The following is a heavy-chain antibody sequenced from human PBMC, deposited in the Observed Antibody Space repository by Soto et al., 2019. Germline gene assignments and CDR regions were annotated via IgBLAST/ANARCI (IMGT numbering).Heavy chain of an antibody. D-gene: IGHD6-13*01. CDR3: SRYVSSRYNNWIDP. J-gene: IGHJ5*02. CDR1: GFTFSSYG. V-gene: IGHV3-33*01. Sequence: QVQLVESGGGVVQPGRSLRLSCAASGFTFSSYGMHWVRQAPGKGLEWVAVIWYDGGEKYYADSVKGRFTISRDNSKNTLYLQMNSRSAEDTAVYDCSRYVSSRYNNWIDPWGQGTLVTVSS. CDR2: IWYDGGEK.